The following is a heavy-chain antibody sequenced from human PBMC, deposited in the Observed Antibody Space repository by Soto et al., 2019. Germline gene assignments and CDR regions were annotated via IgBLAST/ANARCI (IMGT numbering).Heavy chain of an antibody. D-gene: IGHD2-2*01. Sequence: ASVKVSCKASGDTFTNYAIGWVRQAPGQGLEWMGRIMPFFGTPTYIQNFQGRVAITADASTSTAYMELTSLRSEDTAVYYCATLGSCPSPSSSGTPAGLAALAVWGQGTTVTVSS. CDR2: IMPFFGTP. J-gene: IGHJ6*02. CDR3: ATLGSCPSPSSSGTPAGLAALAV. CDR1: GDTFTNYA. V-gene: IGHV1-69*13.